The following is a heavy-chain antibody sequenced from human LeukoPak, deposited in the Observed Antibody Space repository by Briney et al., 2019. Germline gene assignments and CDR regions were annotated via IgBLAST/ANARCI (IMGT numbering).Heavy chain of an antibody. D-gene: IGHD3-3*01. CDR2: ISASGGST. CDR1: GFTFSSSA. Sequence: GGSLRLSCAASGFTFSSSAMSWVRQVPGKGLEWVSGISASGGSTNYADSVRGRFTISRDNSKNTLYLQMNSLRAEDTAVYYCAKDHATYYDFWSGYYHNWFDPWGQGTLVTVSS. J-gene: IGHJ5*02. V-gene: IGHV3-23*01. CDR3: AKDHATYYDFWSGYYHNWFDP.